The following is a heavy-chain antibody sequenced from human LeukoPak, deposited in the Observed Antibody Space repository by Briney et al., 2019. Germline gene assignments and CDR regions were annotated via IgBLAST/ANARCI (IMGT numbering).Heavy chain of an antibody. CDR2: ISGSGGST. CDR3: ARAYCGGDCYISGSLFHYFDY. Sequence: AGGSLRLSCAASGFTFSSYAMSWVRQAPGKVLEWVSAISGSGGSTYYADSVKGRFTISRDNSKNTLYLQMNSLRAEDTAVYYCARAYCGGDCYISGSLFHYFDYWGQGTLVTVSS. V-gene: IGHV3-23*01. CDR1: GFTFSSYA. D-gene: IGHD2-21*01. J-gene: IGHJ4*02.